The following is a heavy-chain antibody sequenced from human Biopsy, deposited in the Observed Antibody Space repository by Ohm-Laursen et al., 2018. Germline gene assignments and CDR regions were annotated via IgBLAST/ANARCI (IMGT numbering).Heavy chain of an antibody. Sequence: TLSFTCTVSGVSINGGRYYWNWIRHHPGKGLEWIGNIFYSANTYYNPSLKSRVTISVDTSKNQFSLKLSSVTAAVTAVYYCARLGSGDYFPTFFDFWGQGALVTVSS. CDR3: ARLGSGDYFPTFFDF. CDR2: IFYSANT. J-gene: IGHJ4*02. CDR1: GVSINGGRYY. D-gene: IGHD5-12*01. V-gene: IGHV4-31*03.